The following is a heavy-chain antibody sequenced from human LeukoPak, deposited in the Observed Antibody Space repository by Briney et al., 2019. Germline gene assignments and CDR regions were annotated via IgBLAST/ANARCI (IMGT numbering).Heavy chain of an antibody. CDR2: FDPEDGET. CDR1: GYTLTELS. V-gene: IGHV1-24*01. Sequence: ASVKVSCKVSGYTLTELSMHWVRQAPGKGLEWMGGFDPEDGETIYAQKFQGRVNMTEDTSTDTAYMELSSLRSEDTAVYYCATPRPVPAAIRGGYYYYYYMDVWGKGTTVTVSS. D-gene: IGHD2-2*02. J-gene: IGHJ6*03. CDR3: ATPRPVPAAIRGGYYYYYYMDV.